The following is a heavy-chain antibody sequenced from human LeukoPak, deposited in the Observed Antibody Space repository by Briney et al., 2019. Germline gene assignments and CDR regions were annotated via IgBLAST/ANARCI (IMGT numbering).Heavy chain of an antibody. V-gene: IGHV3-23*01. CDR2: ISGSGGST. CDR3: AKNSRYYDFWSGYAYMDV. J-gene: IGHJ6*03. D-gene: IGHD3-3*01. Sequence: PGGSLRLSCAASGFTFSSYAMSWVRQAPGKGREWGSAISGSGGSTYYADSGKGRFTIYRDNAKNTLYVKMKSRRGEDRAVYYCAKNSRYYDFWSGYAYMDVWGKGTTVTGSS. CDR1: GFTFSSYA.